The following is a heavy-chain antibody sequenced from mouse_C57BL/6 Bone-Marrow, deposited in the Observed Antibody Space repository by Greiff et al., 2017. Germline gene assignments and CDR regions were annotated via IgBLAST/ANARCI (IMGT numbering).Heavy chain of an antibody. D-gene: IGHD1-1*01. V-gene: IGHV1-64*01. CDR1: GYTFTSYW. Sequence: VQLQQPGAELVKPGASVKLSCKASGYTFTSYWMHWVKQRPGQGLEWIGMIHPNSGSTNYNEKFKSKATLTVDKSSSTAYMQLSSLTSEDSAVYYCARDYGSFYAMDYWGQGTSVTVSS. CDR3: ARDYGSFYAMDY. J-gene: IGHJ4*01. CDR2: IHPNSGST.